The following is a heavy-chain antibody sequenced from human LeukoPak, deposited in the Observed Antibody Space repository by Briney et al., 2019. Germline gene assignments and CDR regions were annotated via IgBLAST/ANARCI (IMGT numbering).Heavy chain of an antibody. Sequence: GGSLRLSCTASGFTFSTYATHWVRQAPGKGLEYVSGISGNGRSTFYANSVKGRFTVSRDNYKDTLYLQMGSLRAEDMAAYYCTRDIGRLRGDAFDIWGQGTMVTVSS. CDR1: GFTFSTYA. J-gene: IGHJ3*02. V-gene: IGHV3-64*01. CDR3: TRDIGRLRGDAFDI. D-gene: IGHD2-15*01. CDR2: ISGNGRST.